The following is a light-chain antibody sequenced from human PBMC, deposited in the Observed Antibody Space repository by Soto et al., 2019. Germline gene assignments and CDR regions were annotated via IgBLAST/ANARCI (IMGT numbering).Light chain of an antibody. CDR2: WAS. Sequence: DLVVTPSPDSLAVSLGERATINCKSSQSVLYSSNNKNYLPYYQQRPGQPPRLLIYWASTRESGVPDRFSGSGSGTDFTLTISSLQAEDVAVYYCQQYYTTPPFSFGGGTKVDIK. V-gene: IGKV4-1*01. CDR3: QQYYTTPPFS. J-gene: IGKJ4*01. CDR1: QSVLYSSNNKNY.